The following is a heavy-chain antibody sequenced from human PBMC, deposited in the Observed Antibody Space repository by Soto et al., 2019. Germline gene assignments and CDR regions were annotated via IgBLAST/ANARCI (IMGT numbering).Heavy chain of an antibody. CDR2: IYWDDDK. J-gene: IGHJ4*02. CDR3: AHSPQLTYGRARVFFDQ. Sequence: QITLKESGPTLVKPTQTLTLTCTYSGFSLSPNGVSVGWIRQPPGKALEWLTLIYWDDDKRYSPSLKSRLTITNDTTTNQVVLTMTNMDPVDTATYYGAHSPQLTYGRARVFFDQWGQGTLVTVCS. D-gene: IGHD3-16*01. CDR1: GFSLSPNGVS. V-gene: IGHV2-5*02.